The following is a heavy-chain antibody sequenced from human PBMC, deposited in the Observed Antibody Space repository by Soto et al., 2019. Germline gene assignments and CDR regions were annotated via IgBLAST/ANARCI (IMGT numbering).Heavy chain of an antibody. CDR2: IWYDGSNK. V-gene: IGHV3-33*01. CDR1: GFTFSSYG. Sequence: PVGSLRLSCAASGFTFSSYGMHWVRQAPGKGLEWVAVIWYDGSNKYYADSVKGRFTISRDNSKNTLYLQMNSLRAEDTAVYYCARDSITMTPTNWFDPWGQGTLVTVSS. J-gene: IGHJ5*02. D-gene: IGHD3-22*01. CDR3: ARDSITMTPTNWFDP.